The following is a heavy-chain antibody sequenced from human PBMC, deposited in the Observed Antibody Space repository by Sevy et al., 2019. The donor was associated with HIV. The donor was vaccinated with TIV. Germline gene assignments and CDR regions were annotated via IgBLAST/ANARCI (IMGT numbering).Heavy chain of an antibody. D-gene: IGHD4-17*01. V-gene: IGHV3-30-3*01. CDR2: ISYDGSDK. CDR3: ARPRANYVDHYFFYAMDV. CDR1: GFAFSNYYA. J-gene: IGHJ6*02. Sequence: GGSLRLSCVASGFAFSNYYAVHWVRQAPGKGLEWVALISYDGSDKYYADSVKGRFTISRDNFKNTLFLQMNSLTTEDTAVYYCARPRANYVDHYFFYAMDVWGQGTTVTVSS.